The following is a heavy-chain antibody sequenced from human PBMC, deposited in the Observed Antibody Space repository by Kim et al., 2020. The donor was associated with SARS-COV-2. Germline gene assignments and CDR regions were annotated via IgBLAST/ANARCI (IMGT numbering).Heavy chain of an antibody. V-gene: IGHV4-59*08. Sequence: SETLSLTCTVSGGSISSYYWSWIRQPPGKGLEWIGYIYYSGSTNYNPSLKSRVTISVDTSKNQFSLKLSSVTAADTAVYYCARHGGSSWFLGMDVWGQGTTVTVSS. D-gene: IGHD6-13*01. CDR1: GGSISSYY. CDR2: IYYSGST. J-gene: IGHJ6*02. CDR3: ARHGGSSWFLGMDV.